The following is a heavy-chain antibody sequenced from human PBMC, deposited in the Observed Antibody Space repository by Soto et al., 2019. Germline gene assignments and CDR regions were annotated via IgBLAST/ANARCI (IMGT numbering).Heavy chain of an antibody. CDR2: IRSKANSYAT. Sequence: GGSLRLSCAASGFTFSGSAMHWVRQASGKGLEWVGRIRSKANSYATAHAASVKGRFTISRDDSKNTAYLQMNSLKTEDTAVYYCTRRGGSSSSWWFDPWGQGTLVTVSS. CDR3: TRRGGSSSSWWFDP. V-gene: IGHV3-73*01. D-gene: IGHD6-6*01. CDR1: GFTFSGSA. J-gene: IGHJ5*02.